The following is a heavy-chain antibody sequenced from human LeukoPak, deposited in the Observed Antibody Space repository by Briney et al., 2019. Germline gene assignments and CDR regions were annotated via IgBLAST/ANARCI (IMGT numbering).Heavy chain of an antibody. V-gene: IGHV1-18*01. CDR2: ISAYNGNT. Sequence: GASVKVSCKASGYTFTSYDINWVRQATGQGLEWMGWISAYNGNTNYAQKLQGRVTMTTDTSTSTAYMELRSLRSDDTAVYYCARAPRMVRGYGSLYAEYFQHWGQGTLVTVSS. J-gene: IGHJ1*01. D-gene: IGHD3-10*01. CDR3: ARAPRMVRGYGSLYAEYFQH. CDR1: GYTFTSYD.